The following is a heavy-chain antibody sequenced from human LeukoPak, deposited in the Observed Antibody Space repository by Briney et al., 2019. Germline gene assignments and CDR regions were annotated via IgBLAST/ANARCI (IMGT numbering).Heavy chain of an antibody. CDR1: GFTFSSYA. V-gene: IGHV3-23*01. CDR2: ISGSGGST. J-gene: IGHJ4*02. Sequence: GGSLRLSCAASGFTFSSYAMSWVRQAPGKGLEWVSAISGSGGSTYYAASVKGRFTISRDNSKNTLYLQMNSLRAEDTAVYYCAKVLSRGYYFDYWGQGTLVTVSS. CDR3: AKVLSRGYYFDY.